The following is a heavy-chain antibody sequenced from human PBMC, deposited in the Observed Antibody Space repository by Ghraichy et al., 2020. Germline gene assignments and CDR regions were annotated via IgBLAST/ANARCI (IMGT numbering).Heavy chain of an antibody. J-gene: IGHJ2*01. V-gene: IGHV4-39*01. D-gene: IGHD1-7*01. CDR1: SGSISSSSYY. CDR2: IYYSGST. Sequence: SQTLSLTCTVSSGSISSSSYYWGWIRQPPGEGLEWIGSIYYSGSTYYNPSLKSRVTISVDTSKNQFSVKLSSVTAADTAVYYCARVNLGTTYADWYFDLWGRGTLVTVSS. CDR3: ARVNLGTTYADWYFDL.